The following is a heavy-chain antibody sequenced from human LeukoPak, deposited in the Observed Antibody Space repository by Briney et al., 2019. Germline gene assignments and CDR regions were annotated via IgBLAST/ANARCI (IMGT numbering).Heavy chain of an antibody. J-gene: IGHJ4*02. CDR1: GYGFSNYW. CDR2: IYPGEYET. CDR3: AIPPGYCGNDCSFDH. V-gene: IGHV5-51*01. D-gene: IGHD2-21*02. Sequence: GEALKISFEGSGYGFSNYWIGWVRPMPGKGLGWMGIIYPGEYETRYSPSFQGLVTISVDKSISTAYLQWSSLKASDTAMYYCAIPPGYCGNDCSFDHWGQGTLVTVSS.